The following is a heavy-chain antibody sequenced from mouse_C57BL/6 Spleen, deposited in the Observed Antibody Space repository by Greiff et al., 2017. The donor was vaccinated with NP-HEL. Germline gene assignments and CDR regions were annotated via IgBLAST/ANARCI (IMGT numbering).Heavy chain of an antibody. CDR2: IRNKANGYTT. Sequence: EVKVVESGGGLVQPGGSLSLSCAASGFTFTDYYMSWVRQPPGKALEWLGFIRNKANGYTTEYSASVKGRFTISRDNSQSILYLQMNALRAEDSATYYCASLRDWYFDVWGTGTTVTVSS. D-gene: IGHD1-1*01. J-gene: IGHJ1*03. CDR1: GFTFTDYY. CDR3: ASLRDWYFDV. V-gene: IGHV7-3*01.